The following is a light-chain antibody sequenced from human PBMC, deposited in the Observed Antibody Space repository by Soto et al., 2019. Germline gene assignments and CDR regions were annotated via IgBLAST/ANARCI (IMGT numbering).Light chain of an antibody. J-gene: IGKJ5*01. V-gene: IGKV3-11*01. CDR1: QSVSSY. Sequence: EIVLTRSPATLSLAPWERASLSCRASQSVSSYLAWYQQKPGQAPRLLIYDTSNRATGIPARFSGSRSGTDFTLTISSLEPEDFGVYFCHQRNKFGQGTRLEIK. CDR3: HQRNK. CDR2: DTS.